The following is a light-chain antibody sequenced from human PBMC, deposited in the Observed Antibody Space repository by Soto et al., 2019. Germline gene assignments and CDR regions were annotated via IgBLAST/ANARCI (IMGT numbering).Light chain of an antibody. Sequence: DIQMTQSPSSLSASVGDRVTITCRASQSISSYLNWYHQKPGKAPKLLIYAASSLQSGVPSRFSGSGSRTDLTLTISSLQPEDFATYYCQQSYSTPFVTFGQGTKVEIK. CDR3: QQSYSTPFVT. J-gene: IGKJ1*01. CDR1: QSISSY. V-gene: IGKV1-39*01. CDR2: AAS.